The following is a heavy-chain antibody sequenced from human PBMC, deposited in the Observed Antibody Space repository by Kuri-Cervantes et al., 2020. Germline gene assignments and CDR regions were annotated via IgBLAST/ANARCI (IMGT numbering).Heavy chain of an antibody. D-gene: IGHD3-3*01. CDR1: GGSFSGYY. Sequence: SETLSLTCAVYGGSFSGYYWSWIRQPPGKGLEWIGEINHSGSTNYNPSLKSRVTISVDTSKNQFSLKPSSVIAADTAVYYCATSSSAGRITVFGVLGPRELRHWGQGTLVTVSS. J-gene: IGHJ1*01. CDR3: ATSSSAGRITVFGVLGPRELRH. CDR2: INHSGST. V-gene: IGHV4-34*01.